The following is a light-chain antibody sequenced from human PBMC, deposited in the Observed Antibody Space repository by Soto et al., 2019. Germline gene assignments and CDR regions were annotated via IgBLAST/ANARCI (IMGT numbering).Light chain of an antibody. J-gene: IGKJ5*01. CDR1: QGIRND. CDR3: LQDYNYPIT. CDR2: AAS. V-gene: IGKV1-6*01. Sequence: AIQMTQSPSSLSASVGDRVTISCRASQGIRNDLGWYQQKPGKAPKLLIYAASHLQSGVPSRFSVSGSGTDFTFPISSPQAEDFATYYCLQDYNYPITVGQGTRLEIK.